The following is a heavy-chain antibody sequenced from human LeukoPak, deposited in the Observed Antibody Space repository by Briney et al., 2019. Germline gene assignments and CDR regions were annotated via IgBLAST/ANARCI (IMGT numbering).Heavy chain of an antibody. D-gene: IGHD3-10*01. CDR3: AIDMRDMVRGVIYNWFDP. CDR1: GGSISSYY. Sequence: SETLSLTCTVSGGSISSYYWSWIRQPPGKGLEWIGYIYYSGSTNYNPSLKSRVTISVDTSKNQFSLKLSSVTAADTAVYYCAIDMRDMVRGVIYNWFDPWGQGTLVTVSS. V-gene: IGHV4-59*01. J-gene: IGHJ5*02. CDR2: IYYSGST.